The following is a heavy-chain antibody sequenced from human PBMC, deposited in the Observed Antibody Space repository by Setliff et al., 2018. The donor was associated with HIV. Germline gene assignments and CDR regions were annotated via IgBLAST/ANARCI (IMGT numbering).Heavy chain of an antibody. D-gene: IGHD5-12*01. CDR2: INPTGGST. CDR1: GYTFTSDY. J-gene: IGHJ3*02. V-gene: IGHV1-46*01. Sequence: GASVKVSCKASGYTFTSDYIHWVRQAPGQGLEWMGVINPTGGSTRNTQKFQGRVAMTRDTSTSTVYMELSSLRSEDTAVYYCASAGAWQRNALDIWGQGTMVTVSS. CDR3: ASAGAWQRNALDI.